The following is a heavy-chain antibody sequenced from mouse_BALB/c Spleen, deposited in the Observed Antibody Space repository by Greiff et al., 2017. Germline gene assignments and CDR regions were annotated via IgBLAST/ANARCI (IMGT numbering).Heavy chain of an antibody. CDR2: INPSTGYT. CDR3: ARLYRYERDYYAMDY. V-gene: IGHV1-7*01. CDR1: GYTFTSYW. Sequence: QVQLQQSGAELAKPGASVKMSCKASGYTFTSYWMHWVKQRPGQGLEWIGYINPSTGYTEYNQKFKDKATLTADKSSSTAYMQLSSLTSEDSAVYYCARLYRYERDYYAMDYWGQGTSVTVSS. J-gene: IGHJ4*01. D-gene: IGHD2-14*01.